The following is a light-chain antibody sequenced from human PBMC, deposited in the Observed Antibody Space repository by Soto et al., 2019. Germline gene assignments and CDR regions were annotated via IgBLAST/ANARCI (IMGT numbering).Light chain of an antibody. J-gene: IGKJ4*01. CDR2: GVS. V-gene: IGKV3-20*01. CDR1: QTVSSSC. Sequence: EIVLTQSPGTLSLSPGESATLFCRASQTVSSSCLAWYQQKPGQAPRLLIYGVSSRATGIPDRFSRSGSGTDFTLTISRLQPEDFAVYYCQHYDNSAALTFGGGTNVEIK. CDR3: QHYDNSAALT.